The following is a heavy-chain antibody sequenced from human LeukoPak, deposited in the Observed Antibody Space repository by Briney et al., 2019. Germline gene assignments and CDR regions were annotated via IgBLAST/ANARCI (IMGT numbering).Heavy chain of an antibody. J-gene: IGHJ6*02. Sequence: GASVKVSCKASGYTFRSFDVNWVRQATGQGLEWMGWMNPNSGNTGYAQEFQGRVTMTRNTSINTAYMEVSGLTSEDTAVYYCARAPSPASYAMDVWSQGTTVTVSS. CDR2: MNPNSGNT. CDR3: ARAPSPASYAMDV. V-gene: IGHV1-8*01. CDR1: GYTFRSFD.